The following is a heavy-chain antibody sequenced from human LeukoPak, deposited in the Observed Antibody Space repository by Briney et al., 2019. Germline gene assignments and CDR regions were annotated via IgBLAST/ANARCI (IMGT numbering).Heavy chain of an antibody. CDR3: ASHVDTAFRFDP. D-gene: IGHD5-18*01. CDR2: INDYTGDT. CDR1: GGSFTDYF. V-gene: IGHV4-34*01. Sequence: SETLSLTCSVYGGSFTDYFWTWIRQSPGKGLEWIGEINDYTGDTKYNPSLNSRVSISLEKSKNQFSLELRSVTAADTAVYYCASHVDTAFRFDPWGQGTLVTVSS. J-gene: IGHJ5*02.